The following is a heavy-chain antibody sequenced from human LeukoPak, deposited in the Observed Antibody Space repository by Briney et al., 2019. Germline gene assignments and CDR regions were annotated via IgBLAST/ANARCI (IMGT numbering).Heavy chain of an antibody. Sequence: GGSLRLSCAASGFTFSDYYMSWIRQAPGKGLEWVPYISSSGSTIYYADSVKGRFTISRDNAKNSLYLQMNSLRAEDTAVYYCARDVISPSVVTAFDYWGQGTLVIVSS. D-gene: IGHD2-21*02. CDR2: ISSSGSTI. J-gene: IGHJ4*02. CDR1: GFTFSDYY. V-gene: IGHV3-11*01. CDR3: ARDVISPSVVTAFDY.